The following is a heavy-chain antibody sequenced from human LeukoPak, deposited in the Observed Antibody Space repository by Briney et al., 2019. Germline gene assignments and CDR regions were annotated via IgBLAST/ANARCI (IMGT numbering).Heavy chain of an antibody. Sequence: ASVKVSCKAPGYTFTSYGISWVRQAPGQGLEWMGGTIPIFGTADYAQKFQGRVTITADESTSTAYMELSSLSSEDTAVYYCAKLGVGSYDGSGYIDYWGQGTLVTVSS. CDR2: TIPIFGTA. D-gene: IGHD3-22*01. J-gene: IGHJ4*02. CDR1: GYTFTSYG. CDR3: AKLGVGSYDGSGYIDY. V-gene: IGHV1-69*13.